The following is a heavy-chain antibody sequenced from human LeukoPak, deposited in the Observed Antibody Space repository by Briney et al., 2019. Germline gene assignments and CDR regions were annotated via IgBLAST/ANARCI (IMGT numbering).Heavy chain of an antibody. V-gene: IGHV4-59*01. CDR3: ARGWGDYESDYYYYYMDV. J-gene: IGHJ6*03. Sequence: SETLSLTCTVSGGSISSYYWSWIRQPPGKGLEWIGYIYYSGSTNYDPSLKSRVTISVDTSKNQFSLKLSSVTAADTAVYYCARGWGDYESDYYYYYMDVWGKGTTVTVSS. CDR2: IYYSGST. CDR1: GGSISSYY. D-gene: IGHD4-17*01.